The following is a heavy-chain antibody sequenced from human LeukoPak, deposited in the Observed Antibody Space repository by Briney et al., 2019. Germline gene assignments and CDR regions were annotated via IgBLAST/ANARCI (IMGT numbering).Heavy chain of an antibody. CDR3: AREREWLRFRAVDY. J-gene: IGHJ4*02. D-gene: IGHD5-12*01. CDR1: GGSISSDDYY. V-gene: IGHV4-30-4*01. Sequence: SQTLSLTCTVSGGSISSDDYYRSWIRQPPGKGLEWIGYIYYSGSTYYNPSLKSRVSISVDTSKTRFSLRLSSVTAADTAVYYCAREREWLRFRAVDYWGQGTLVTVSS. CDR2: IYYSGST.